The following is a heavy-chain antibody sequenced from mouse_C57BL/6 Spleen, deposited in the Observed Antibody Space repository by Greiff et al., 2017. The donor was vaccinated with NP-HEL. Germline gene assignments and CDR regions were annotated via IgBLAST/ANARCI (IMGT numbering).Heavy chain of an antibody. J-gene: IGHJ2*01. CDR3: ARVGNGNYYFDY. V-gene: IGHV5-16*01. CDR2: INYDGSST. CDR1: GFTFSDYY. Sequence: DVKLVESEGGLVQPGSSMKLSCTASGFTFSDYYMAWVRQVPEKGLEWVANINYDGSSTYYLDSLKSRFIISRDNAKNILYLQMSSLKSEDTATYYCARVGNGNYYFDYWGQGTTLTVSS. D-gene: IGHD2-1*01.